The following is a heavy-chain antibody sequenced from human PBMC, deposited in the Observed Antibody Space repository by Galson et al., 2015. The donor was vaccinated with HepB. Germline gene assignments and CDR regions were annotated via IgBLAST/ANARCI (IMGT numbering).Heavy chain of an antibody. CDR3: ARDHANSWISHFDY. D-gene: IGHD6-13*01. CDR1: GFSFSSYS. V-gene: IGHV3-30*04. J-gene: IGHJ4*02. Sequence: SLRLSCAASGFSFSSYSMHWVRQAPGKGLEWVAFISYDGRTEYYADSVKGRFTISRDNSKNTLYLQMNSLRGEDTAVYYCARDHANSWISHFDYWGQGTLVTVSS. CDR2: ISYDGRTE.